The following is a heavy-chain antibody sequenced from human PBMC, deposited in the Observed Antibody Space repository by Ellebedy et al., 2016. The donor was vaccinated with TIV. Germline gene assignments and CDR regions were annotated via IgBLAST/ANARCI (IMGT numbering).Heavy chain of an antibody. CDR1: GYTFTSYY. CDR2: INPSGGST. J-gene: IGHJ6*02. Sequence: ASVKVSCXASGYTFTSYYMHWVRQAPGQGLEWMGIINPSGGSTSYAQKFQGRVTMTRDTSTSTVYMELSSLRSEDTAVYYCARHVYGSGFPSYYYGMDVWGQGTTVTVSS. D-gene: IGHD3-10*01. CDR3: ARHVYGSGFPSYYYGMDV. V-gene: IGHV1-46*01.